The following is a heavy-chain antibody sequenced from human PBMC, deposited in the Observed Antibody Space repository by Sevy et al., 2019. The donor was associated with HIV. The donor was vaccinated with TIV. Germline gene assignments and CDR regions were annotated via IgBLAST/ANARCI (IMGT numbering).Heavy chain of an antibody. V-gene: IGHV3-15*01. J-gene: IGHJ6*02. CDR1: GFTFSYAW. CDR3: STDPIILLLVTNGLDV. CDR2: IKAKADGGTI. D-gene: IGHD2-8*02. Sequence: GGSLRLSCAASGFTFSYAWMSWVRQAPGKGLEWIGRIKAKADGGTIEYAAPVKGRFTISRDDSKKTLYLQMNSLKTEDAAVYYCSTDPIILLLVTNGLDVWGQGTTVTVSS.